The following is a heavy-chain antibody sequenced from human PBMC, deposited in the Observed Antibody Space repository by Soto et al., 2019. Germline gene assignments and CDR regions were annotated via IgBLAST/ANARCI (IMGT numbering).Heavy chain of an antibody. Sequence: EVQLVESGGGLIQPGGSLRLSCAVSGFTVSNNYMSWVRQAPGKGLEGVSVIYSGGYTAYGDSVKGRFTISRDNSKNTVCFKMKRRGGGAAAVFFCARLRGGGGYWGQGTLVTVSS. J-gene: IGHJ4*02. D-gene: IGHD3-10*01. CDR2: IYSGGYT. CDR1: GFTVSNNY. CDR3: ARLRGGGGY. V-gene: IGHV3-53*01.